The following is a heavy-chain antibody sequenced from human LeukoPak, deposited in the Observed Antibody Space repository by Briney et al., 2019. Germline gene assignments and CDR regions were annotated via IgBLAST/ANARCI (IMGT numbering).Heavy chain of an antibody. CDR1: GFTFSTYS. Sequence: GGSLRLSCAASGFTFSTYSINWVRLAPGKGLEWVSSTEPGTGSMFYADPVQGRFTISRDNAHNSLYLQTNSLRVEDTAVYYCARDYRDAYGYRYFDLWGRGTLVAVSS. D-gene: IGHD3-10*01. CDR3: ARDYRDAYGYRYFDL. CDR2: TEPGTGSM. J-gene: IGHJ2*01. V-gene: IGHV3-21*01.